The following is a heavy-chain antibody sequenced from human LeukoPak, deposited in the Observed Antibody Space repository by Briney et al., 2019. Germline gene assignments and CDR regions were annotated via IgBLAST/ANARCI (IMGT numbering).Heavy chain of an antibody. J-gene: IGHJ4*02. V-gene: IGHV3-48*03. CDR3: ARDWGAGTVDY. CDR2: IYSSYSNN. Sequence: SAGTLSLSCAASGFTFSSYEMNWVRPGQGKGLEWVSYIYSSYSNNYYTDSVKRRLTISRDNAKNSLYLQMNSLRAEETAVYYGARDWGAGTVDYGGQGTVVSVS. CDR1: GFTFSSYE. D-gene: IGHD6-19*01.